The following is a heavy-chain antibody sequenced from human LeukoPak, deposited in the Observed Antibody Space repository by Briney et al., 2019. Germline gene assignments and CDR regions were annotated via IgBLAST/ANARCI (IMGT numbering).Heavy chain of an antibody. Sequence: GGSLRLSCAASGFTFSSYAMSWVRQAPGKGLEWVSDVSGTGGSAYYADSVKGRYTISRDNSKNMLYLRMDSLRAEDTAVYFCAKESATMVRGLKSVWGQGTLVTVSS. CDR1: GFTFSSYA. V-gene: IGHV3-23*01. D-gene: IGHD3-10*01. CDR2: VSGTGGSA. J-gene: IGHJ4*02. CDR3: AKESATMVRGLKSV.